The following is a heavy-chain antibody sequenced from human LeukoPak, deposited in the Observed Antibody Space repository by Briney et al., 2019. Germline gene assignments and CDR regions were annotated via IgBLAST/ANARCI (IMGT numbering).Heavy chain of an antibody. CDR3: ARRITTGQFDY. D-gene: IGHD3-10*01. V-gene: IGHV1-8*01. J-gene: IGHJ4*02. CDR2: MNPNSGNT. Sequence: ASVKVSCKASGYTFTSYDINWVRQATGQGLEWMGWMNPNSGNTGYAQKFQGRVTMTRDTSTSTVYMELSSLRSEDTAVYYCARRITTGQFDYWGQGTLVTVSS. CDR1: GYTFTSYD.